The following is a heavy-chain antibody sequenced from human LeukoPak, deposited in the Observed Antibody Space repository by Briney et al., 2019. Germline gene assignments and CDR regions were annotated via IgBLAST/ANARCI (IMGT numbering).Heavy chain of an antibody. CDR3: ARDARLLRLGELSYFDY. J-gene: IGHJ4*02. V-gene: IGHV1-69*05. CDR1: GGTFSSYA. D-gene: IGHD3-16*02. CDR2: IIPIFGTA. Sequence: SVKVSCKASGGTFSSYAISWVRQAPGQGLEWVGRIIPIFGTANYAQKFQGRVTITTDESTSTAYMELSSLRSEDTAVYYCARDARLLRLGELSYFDYWGQGTLVTVSS.